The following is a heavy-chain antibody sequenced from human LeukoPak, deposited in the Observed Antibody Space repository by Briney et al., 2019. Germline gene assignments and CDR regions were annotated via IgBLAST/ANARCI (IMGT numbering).Heavy chain of an antibody. V-gene: IGHV3-30*02. CDR2: VHFDGTTK. D-gene: IGHD2-2*03. Sequence: PGGSLRLSCAASGFTFSSYGMHWVRQAPGKGLEWVAFVHFDGTTKYSGDSVKGRFTVSRDNSKDILYLQMDSLRPEDTAVYYCAKDQCTRTRCDGYPGHWVQGTLVAVSS. J-gene: IGHJ4*02. CDR3: AKDQCTRTRCDGYPGH. CDR1: GFTFSSYG.